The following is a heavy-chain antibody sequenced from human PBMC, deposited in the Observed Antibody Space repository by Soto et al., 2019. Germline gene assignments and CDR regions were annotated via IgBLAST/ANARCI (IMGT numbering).Heavy chain of an antibody. V-gene: IGHV4-34*01. Sequence: SETLSLTCAVYGGSFSGYYWSGIRQPPGKDLEWIGEINHSGSTNYNPSLKSRVTISVDTSKNQFSLKLSSVTAADTAVYYCSRVAYCSSTSCYSCYYYYYMDVWGKGTTVTVSS. D-gene: IGHD2-2*01. CDR1: GGSFSGYY. J-gene: IGHJ6*03. CDR2: INHSGST. CDR3: SRVAYCSSTSCYSCYYYYYMDV.